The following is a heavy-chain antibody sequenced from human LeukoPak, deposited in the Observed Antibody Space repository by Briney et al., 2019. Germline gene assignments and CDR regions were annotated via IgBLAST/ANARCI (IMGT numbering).Heavy chain of an antibody. CDR3: ASTAGEPPSGGYPVIPNNWFDP. D-gene: IGHD5-12*01. J-gene: IGHJ5*02. CDR2: INHSGST. Sequence: PSETLSLTCAVYGGSFSGYYWSWIRQPPGKGLEWIGEINHSGSTNYNPSLKSRVTISVDTSKNQFSLKLSSVTAADTAVYYCASTAGEPPSGGYPVIPNNWFDPWGQGTLVTVSS. CDR1: GGSFSGYY. V-gene: IGHV4-34*01.